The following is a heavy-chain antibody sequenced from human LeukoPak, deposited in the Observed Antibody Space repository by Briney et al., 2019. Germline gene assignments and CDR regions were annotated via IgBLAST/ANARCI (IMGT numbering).Heavy chain of an antibody. V-gene: IGHV3-21*01. CDR3: ARDPDVSLDV. CDR2: ISSSSSYI. J-gene: IGHJ6*02. D-gene: IGHD5/OR15-5a*01. Sequence: PGGSLRLSCAASGFTFSSYAMSWVRQAPGKGLEWVSSISSSSSYIYYADSVKGRFTISRDNAKNSLYLQMNSLRAEDTAVYYCARDPDVSLDVWGQGTTVTVSS. CDR1: GFTFSSYA.